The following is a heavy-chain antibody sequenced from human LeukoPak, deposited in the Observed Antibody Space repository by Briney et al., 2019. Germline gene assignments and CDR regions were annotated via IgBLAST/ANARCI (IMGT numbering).Heavy chain of an antibody. CDR2: INPNSGGT. J-gene: IGHJ4*02. CDR1: GYTFTSYG. CDR3: ASYGIVGATAHIDY. D-gene: IGHD1-26*01. Sequence: GASVKVSCKASGYTFTSYGISWVRQAPGQGLEWMGWINPNSGGTNYAQKFQGRVTMTRDTSISTAYMELSRLRSDDTAVYYCASYGIVGATAHIDYWGQGTLVTVSS. V-gene: IGHV1-2*02.